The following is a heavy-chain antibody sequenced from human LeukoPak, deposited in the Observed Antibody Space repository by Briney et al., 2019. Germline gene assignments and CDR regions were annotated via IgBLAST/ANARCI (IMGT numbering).Heavy chain of an antibody. V-gene: IGHV3-53*01. Sequence: GGSLRLSCAASGFTFSSNSMSWVRQAPGKGLEWVSFIYSDNTHYSDSVKGRFTISRDNSKNTLYLQMNSLRAEDTAVYYCARSPIFGVVITQKFFRGKNGQGVMDVWGKGTRSPSP. CDR1: GFTFSSNS. D-gene: IGHD3-3*01. J-gene: IGHJ6*03. CDR3: ARSPIFGVVITQKFFRGKNGQGVMDV. CDR2: IYSDNT.